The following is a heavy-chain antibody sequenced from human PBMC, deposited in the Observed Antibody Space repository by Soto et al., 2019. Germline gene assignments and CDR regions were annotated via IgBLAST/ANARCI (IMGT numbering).Heavy chain of an antibody. CDR2: IIPILGIA. J-gene: IGHJ4*02. V-gene: IGHV1-69*02. CDR1: GGTFSSYT. Sequence: VKVSCKASGGTFSSYTISWVRQAPGQGLEWMGRIIPILGIANYAQKFQGRVTITADKSTSTAYMELSSLRSEDTAVYYCARAKSGYAKYYFDYWGQGTLVTVSS. D-gene: IGHD5-12*01. CDR3: ARAKSGYAKYYFDY.